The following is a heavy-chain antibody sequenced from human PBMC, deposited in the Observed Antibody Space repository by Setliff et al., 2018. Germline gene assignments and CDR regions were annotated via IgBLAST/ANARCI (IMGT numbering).Heavy chain of an antibody. CDR3: ARDPPYDPTYSLPGHAFDF. J-gene: IGHJ3*01. CDR2: LFDGGSA. V-gene: IGHV4-38-2*02. Sequence: SETLSLTCAVSGYSISNGFYWGWIRQSPVNGLEWIGSLFDGGSAYYSPSLKSRASISRDASKNQFALKLTSATAADTAVYYCARDPPYDPTYSLPGHAFDFWGQGIMVTVSS. D-gene: IGHD3-22*01. CDR1: GYSISNGFY.